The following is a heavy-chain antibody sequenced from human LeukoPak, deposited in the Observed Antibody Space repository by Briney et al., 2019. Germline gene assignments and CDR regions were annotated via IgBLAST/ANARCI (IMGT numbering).Heavy chain of an antibody. J-gene: IGHJ4*02. V-gene: IGHV3-48*03. CDR2: ISSRSSTI. Sequence: GGSLRLSCAASGSTFSSYEMNWVRQAPGKGLEWVSYISSRSSTIYYADSVKGRFTISRDNAKNSLYLQMNSLRAEDTAVYYCARDMAAAGDYWGQGTLVTVSS. CDR3: ARDMAAAGDY. CDR1: GSTFSSYE. D-gene: IGHD6-13*01.